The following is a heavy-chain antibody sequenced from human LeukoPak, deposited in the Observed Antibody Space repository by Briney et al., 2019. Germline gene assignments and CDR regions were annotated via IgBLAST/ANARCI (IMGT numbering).Heavy chain of an antibody. CDR3: ARPIFGVITDAFDI. D-gene: IGHD3-3*01. Sequence: GGSLRLSCAASGFTFSSYSMNWVRQAPGKGLEWVSVISDSGGSTYSADSVKGRFTISRDNSKNTLYLQMNSLRAEDTAVYYCARPIFGVITDAFDIWGQGTMVTVSS. CDR1: GFTFSSYS. CDR2: ISDSGGST. V-gene: IGHV3-23*01. J-gene: IGHJ3*02.